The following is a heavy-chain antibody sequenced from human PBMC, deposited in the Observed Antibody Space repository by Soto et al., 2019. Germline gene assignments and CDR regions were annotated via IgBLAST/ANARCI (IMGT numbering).Heavy chain of an antibody. CDR2: IGGSGGST. D-gene: IGHD4-17*01. CDR1: GFTFSRYA. CDR3: AKYLRNGYVDYRCRFIHDAFDI. Sequence: EVQLLESGGGLVQPGGSLRLSCAASGFTFSRYAMSWVRQAPGKGLERLSAIGGSGGSTYYANSVKGRFTISRDNSMNSLYLQMNRLRAEDTAVYYCAKYLRNGYVDYRCRFIHDAFDILGQGTMVMVSS. J-gene: IGHJ3*02. V-gene: IGHV3-23*01.